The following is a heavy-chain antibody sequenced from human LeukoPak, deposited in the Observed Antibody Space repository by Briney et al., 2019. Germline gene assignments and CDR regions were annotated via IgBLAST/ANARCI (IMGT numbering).Heavy chain of an antibody. V-gene: IGHV3-7*04. D-gene: IGHD1-26*01. Sequence: GGSLRLSCAASGFTLSSFWVNWVRQAPGKGPEWVANIKQDGSEKQYVDSVKGRFTISRDNAENSVYLQMNSLRAEDTAVYYCARAYVSGGHEYLDVWGRGTLVTVSS. CDR3: ARAYVSGGHEYLDV. CDR2: IKQDGSEK. CDR1: GFTLSSFW. J-gene: IGHJ2*01.